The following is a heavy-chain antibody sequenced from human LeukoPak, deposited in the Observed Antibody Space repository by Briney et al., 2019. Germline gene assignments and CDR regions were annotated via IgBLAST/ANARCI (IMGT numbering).Heavy chain of an antibody. J-gene: IGHJ4*02. CDR1: GGTFSSYA. V-gene: IGHV1-69*01. CDR2: IIPIFGTA. CDR3: AGVNPFYYDIFTGYPYYFDY. D-gene: IGHD3-9*01. Sequence: GASVKVSFKASGGTFSSYAISWVRQAPGQGLEWMGGIIPIFGTANYAQKFQGRVTITADESTSTAYMELSSLRSEDTAVYYCAGVNPFYYDIFTGYPYYFDYWGQGTLVTVSS.